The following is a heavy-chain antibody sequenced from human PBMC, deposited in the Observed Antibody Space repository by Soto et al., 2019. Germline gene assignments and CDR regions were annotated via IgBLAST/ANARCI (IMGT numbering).Heavy chain of an antibody. CDR2: ISAYTDDP. V-gene: IGHV1-18*01. CDR3: ARVIPGADAWFDP. Sequence: QGQLVQSGAEVKKPGASVKVSCTASGNTFTNFGVTWVRQAPGQGLEWMGWISAYTDDPNYAQKFQGRVTMTIDTSTSTAYLDLRSLTSDATAVYYCARVIPGADAWFDPWGQGTLVTVAS. J-gene: IGHJ5*02. D-gene: IGHD2-2*01. CDR1: GNTFTNFG.